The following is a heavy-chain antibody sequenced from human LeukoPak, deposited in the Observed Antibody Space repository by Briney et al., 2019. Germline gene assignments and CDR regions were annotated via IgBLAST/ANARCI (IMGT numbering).Heavy chain of an antibody. V-gene: IGHV4-34*01. CDR1: GGSFSGYY. J-gene: IGHJ4*02. CDR3: ARDETTVTISGFD. D-gene: IGHD4-11*01. Sequence: SETLSLTCAVYGGSFSGYYWSWIRQPPGKGLEWIGEINHSGSTNYNPSLKSRVTISVDTSKNQFSLTLSSVTAADTAEYYSARDETTVTISGFDWGQGTLVTVSS. CDR2: INHSGST.